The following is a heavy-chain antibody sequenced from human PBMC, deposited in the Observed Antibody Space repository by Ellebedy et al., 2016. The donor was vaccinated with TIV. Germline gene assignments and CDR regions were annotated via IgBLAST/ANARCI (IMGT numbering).Heavy chain of an antibody. CDR1: GYTFTNNG. Sequence: ASVKVSCKASGYTFTNNGISWVRQAPGQGLEWMGWINVYNSNTNYAQRFQGRVTLTADTSTSTAYRELRSLRSDDTAVYYCARSGGSGYRFDFWGQGTLVTVPS. D-gene: IGHD3-22*01. V-gene: IGHV1-18*01. CDR2: INVYNSNT. J-gene: IGHJ4*02. CDR3: ARSGGSGYRFDF.